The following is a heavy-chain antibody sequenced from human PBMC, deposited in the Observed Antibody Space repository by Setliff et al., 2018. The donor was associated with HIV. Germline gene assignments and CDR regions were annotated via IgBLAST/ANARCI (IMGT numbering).Heavy chain of an antibody. Sequence: LRLSCAASGFNFGRYVMHWVRQAPGKGLEWVAGIWYDGRNIYYTDSVKGRFTISRDNSKNTLFLQMNSLRGDDTAVYYCARDPLLFLEWLSPGYPFDYWGQGTLVTVSS. CDR2: IWYDGRNI. CDR3: ARDPLLFLEWLSPGYPFDY. CDR1: GFNFGRYV. J-gene: IGHJ4*02. V-gene: IGHV3-33*01. D-gene: IGHD3-3*01.